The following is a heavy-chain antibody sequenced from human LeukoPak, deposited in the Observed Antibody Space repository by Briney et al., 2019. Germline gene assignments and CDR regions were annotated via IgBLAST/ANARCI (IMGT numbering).Heavy chain of an antibody. CDR2: IRSTGGTT. CDR3: ARADRYGTTWYGRVDY. D-gene: IGHD6-13*01. CDR1: GFTFSNYA. J-gene: IGHJ4*02. Sequence: GGSLRLSCGASGFTFSNYAMSWVRQALGKGLESVSDIRSTGGTTAYADSVKGRFTISRDNPRNTLYLQMNSLRAEDTAVYYCARADRYGTTWYGRVDYWGQGTLVTVSS. V-gene: IGHV3-23*01.